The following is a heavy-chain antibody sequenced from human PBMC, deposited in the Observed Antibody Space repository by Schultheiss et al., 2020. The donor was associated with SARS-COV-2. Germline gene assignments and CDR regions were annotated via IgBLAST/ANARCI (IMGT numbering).Heavy chain of an antibody. D-gene: IGHD3-10*01. J-gene: IGHJ5*02. CDR3: ARVGRSYYGSGSPNWFDP. Sequence: SETLSLTCAVSGGSISSRNWWSWVRQPPGKGLEWIGEIYHSGSTNYNPSLKSRVTISVDTSKNQFSLKLSSVTAADTAVYYCARVGRSYYGSGSPNWFDPWGQGTLVTVSS. CDR2: IYHSGST. CDR1: GGSISSRNW. V-gene: IGHV4-4*02.